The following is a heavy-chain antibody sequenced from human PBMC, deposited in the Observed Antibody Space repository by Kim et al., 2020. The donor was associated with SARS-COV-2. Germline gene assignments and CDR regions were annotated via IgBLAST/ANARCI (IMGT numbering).Heavy chain of an antibody. V-gene: IGHV3-23*01. CDR2: ISGSGYTK. Sequence: GGSLRLSCAASGFTFSSYAMSWVRQAPGKGLEWVSVISGSGYTKFYADSVKGRFTISRDNSKNTLYLQMNSLRAEDTAVYYCTKVDSNSGSPTGYWGQGTLVTVSS. CDR3: TKVDSNSGSPTGY. J-gene: IGHJ4*02. D-gene: IGHD1-26*01. CDR1: GFTFSSYA.